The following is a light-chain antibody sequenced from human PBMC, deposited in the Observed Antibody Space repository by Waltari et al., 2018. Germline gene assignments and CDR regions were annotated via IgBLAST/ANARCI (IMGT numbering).Light chain of an antibody. CDR1: QTVLYSSNNKNY. V-gene: IGKV4-1*01. Sequence: DILMTQSPDSLAVSLGERATINCRSSQTVLYSSNNKNYLAWYQHRPGQPPKLLIYWASTRDSGVPDRFSGSGSGTDFTLTISSLLPEDVAVYYCQQYYAIPRTFGQGTKVEIK. J-gene: IGKJ1*01. CDR3: QQYYAIPRT. CDR2: WAS.